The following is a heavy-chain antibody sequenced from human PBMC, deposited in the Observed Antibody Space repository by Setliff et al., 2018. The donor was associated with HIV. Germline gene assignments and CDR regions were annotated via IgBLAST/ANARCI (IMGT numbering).Heavy chain of an antibody. V-gene: IGHV4-34*01. CDR3: ARVVYNSSGYYYLGAFDI. J-gene: IGHJ3*02. CDR2: IHNGGST. CDR1: GGSFSAYY. D-gene: IGHD3-22*01. Sequence: PSETLSLPCAVYGGSFSAYYWSWIRQTPGKGLEWIGSIHNGGSTYYSPSLKSRVTISLEPSKNQFSLKLSSVTAADTAVYYCARVVYNSSGYYYLGAFDIWGQGTMVTVSS.